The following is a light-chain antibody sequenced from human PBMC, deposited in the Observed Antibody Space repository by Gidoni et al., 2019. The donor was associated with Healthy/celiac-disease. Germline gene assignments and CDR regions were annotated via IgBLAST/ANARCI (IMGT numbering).Light chain of an antibody. CDR1: QGISSY. CDR2: AAS. Sequence: IRRTQSPSSLSASTGDRVTITCRASQGISSYLAWYQQKPGKAPKLLIYAASTLQSGVPSRFSGSGSGTDFTLTISCLQSEDFATYYCQQYYSYPITFGQGTRLEIK. V-gene: IGKV1-8*01. J-gene: IGKJ5*01. CDR3: QQYYSYPIT.